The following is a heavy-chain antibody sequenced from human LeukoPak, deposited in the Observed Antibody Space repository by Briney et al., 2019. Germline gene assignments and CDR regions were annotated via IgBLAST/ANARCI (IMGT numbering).Heavy chain of an antibody. CDR1: GFTFSDYG. Sequence: GGSLRLSCGGSGFTFSDYGMSWVRQAPGKGLEWVSGISGRGARTHYADSVKGRFTISRDNSKNTLHLQMNNLRVEDMAVYYCAKGPTVATEFFFDKWGQGTLATVSS. CDR2: ISGRGART. V-gene: IGHV3-23*01. D-gene: IGHD5-12*01. CDR3: AKGPTVATEFFFDK. J-gene: IGHJ4*02.